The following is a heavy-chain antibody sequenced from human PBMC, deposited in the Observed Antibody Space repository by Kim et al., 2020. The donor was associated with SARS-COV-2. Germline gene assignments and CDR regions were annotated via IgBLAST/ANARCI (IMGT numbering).Heavy chain of an antibody. D-gene: IGHD2-2*01. CDR1: GGSISSGGYY. Sequence: SEPLSLTCTVSGGSISSGGYYWSWIRQHPGKGLEWIGYIYYSGSTYYNPSLKSRVTISVDTSQNQFSLKLSSVTAADTAVYYCARVRTHRNIVVVPVTNWFDPWGQGTLVTVSS. CDR2: IYYSGST. CDR3: ARVRTHRNIVVVPVTNWFDP. V-gene: IGHV4-31*03. J-gene: IGHJ5*02.